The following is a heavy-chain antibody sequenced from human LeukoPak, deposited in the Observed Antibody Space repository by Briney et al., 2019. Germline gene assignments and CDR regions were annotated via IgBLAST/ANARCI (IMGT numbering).Heavy chain of an antibody. CDR1: GYTFSNYG. D-gene: IGHD3-22*01. J-gene: IGHJ5*02. V-gene: IGHV1-18*01. CDR2: IGRDGDDR. Sequence: ASVKVSCKTSGYTFSNYGISWVRQAPGQGLEWMGWIGRDGDDRKYAAKVQGRVTMTKDTSTSTAYMELRSLRSDDTAVYYCARDYYDSSGLNWFDPWGQGTLVTVSS. CDR3: ARDYYDSSGLNWFDP.